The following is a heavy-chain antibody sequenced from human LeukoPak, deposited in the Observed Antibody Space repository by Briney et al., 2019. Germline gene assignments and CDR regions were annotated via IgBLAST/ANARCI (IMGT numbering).Heavy chain of an antibody. Sequence: GGSLRLSCAASGFTFGTSWMSWVRQAPGKGLEWLANIYVDGIEKYYVDSVNGRFTISRDNAKNSLYLQMDSLRVEDTAVYYCARTVVEVRAASDVFDIWGQGTMVTVSS. CDR3: ARTVVEVRAASDVFDI. V-gene: IGHV3-7*01. D-gene: IGHD2-2*01. J-gene: IGHJ3*02. CDR2: IYVDGIEK. CDR1: GFTFGTSW.